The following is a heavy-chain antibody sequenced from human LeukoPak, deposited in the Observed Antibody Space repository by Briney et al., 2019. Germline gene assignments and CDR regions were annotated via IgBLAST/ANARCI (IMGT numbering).Heavy chain of an antibody. CDR1: GFTFSSYG. Sequence: GGSLRLSCAASGFTFSSYGMSWVRQAPGKGLEWVANIKQDGSEKYYVDSVKGRFTISRDNAKISLYLQMNSLRAEDTAVYYCARVAAAGIYYYYMDVWGKGTTVTVSS. D-gene: IGHD6-13*01. CDR3: ARVAAAGIYYYYMDV. V-gene: IGHV3-7*01. J-gene: IGHJ6*03. CDR2: IKQDGSEK.